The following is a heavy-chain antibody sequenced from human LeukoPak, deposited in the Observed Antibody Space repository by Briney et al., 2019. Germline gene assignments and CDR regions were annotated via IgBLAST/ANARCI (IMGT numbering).Heavy chain of an antibody. D-gene: IGHD3-10*01. V-gene: IGHV3-23*01. J-gene: IGHJ3*02. CDR1: EFTFSAYA. CDR2: ISGSGGST. Sequence: GGSWRLSGEALEFTFSAYARSWVGRLPGKGRGWVSAISGSGGSTYYADSVKGRFTISRDNSKNTLYLQMNSLRAEDTAVYYCAAPMVGSAFDIWGQGTMVTVSS. CDR3: AAPMVGSAFDI.